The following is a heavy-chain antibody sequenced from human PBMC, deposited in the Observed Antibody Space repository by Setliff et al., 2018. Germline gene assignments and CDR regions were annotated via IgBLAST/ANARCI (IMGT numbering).Heavy chain of an antibody. CDR2: INPGGLSS. V-gene: IGHV1-46*01. J-gene: IGHJ4*02. D-gene: IGHD6-25*01. CDR1: GYSFTSHY. Sequence: ASVPVSCQTSGYSFTSHYMHWVRQAPGQGLEWMGIINPGGLSSSFTQKFAGRVTMTRDTSTRTVYLALNSLTSDDTALYYCRRAGLAAACRKGVFDHWGQGTLVTVSS. CDR3: RRAGLAAACRKGVFDH.